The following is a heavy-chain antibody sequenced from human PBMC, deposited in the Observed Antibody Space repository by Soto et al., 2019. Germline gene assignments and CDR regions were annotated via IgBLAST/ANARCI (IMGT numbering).Heavy chain of an antibody. V-gene: IGHV1-18*04. J-gene: IGHJ6*02. CDR1: GYTFTSYG. CDR3: ARDDVDTAMLFVGLKYYYYGMDV. CDR2: ISAYNGNT. D-gene: IGHD5-18*01. Sequence: ASVKVSCKASGYTFTSYGISWVRQAPGQGLEWMGWISAYNGNTNYAQKLQGRVTMTTDTSTSTAYMELRSLRSDDTAVYYCARDDVDTAMLFVGLKYYYYGMDVWGQGTTVTVYS.